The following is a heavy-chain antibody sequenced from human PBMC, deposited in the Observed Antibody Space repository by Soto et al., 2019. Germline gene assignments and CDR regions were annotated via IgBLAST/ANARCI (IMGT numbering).Heavy chain of an antibody. J-gene: IGHJ4*02. D-gene: IGHD6-13*01. CDR3: AREAPYSSFGY. Sequence: PSETLSLTCTVSGDSITSNSYFWAWIRQPPGKGLEWIGYIYYSGSTYYNPSLKSRVSISVDTSKKQFSLKLSSVTAADTAVYYCAREAPYSSFGYWGQGTLVTVSS. CDR1: GDSITSNSYF. V-gene: IGHV4-30-4*08. CDR2: IYYSGST.